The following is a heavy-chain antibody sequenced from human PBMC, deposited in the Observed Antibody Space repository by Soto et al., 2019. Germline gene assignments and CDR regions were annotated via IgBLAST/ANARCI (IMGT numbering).Heavy chain of an antibody. CDR1: GFSFDDFV. CDR2: VSWNSGAK. CDR3: AKGVATAVPALDY. D-gene: IGHD2-21*02. V-gene: IGHV3-9*01. Sequence: EVQLVESGGGLVQPGRSLRLSCVASGFSFDDFVMNWVRQRPGKCLEWVSSVSWNSGAKLYADSVKGRFAISRDSAKKSVYLQMNSLRPDDTAFYYYAKGVATAVPALDYWGQGTLVTVSS. J-gene: IGHJ4*02.